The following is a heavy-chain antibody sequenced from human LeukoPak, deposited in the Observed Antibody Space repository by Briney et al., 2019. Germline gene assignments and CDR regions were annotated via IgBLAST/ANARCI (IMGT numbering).Heavy chain of an antibody. J-gene: IGHJ4*02. V-gene: IGHV3-11*03. D-gene: IGHD1-26*01. CDR2: ISSSSSYT. CDR1: GFTFSDCN. CDR3: ARSGIVGATPDY. Sequence: PGGSLRLSCAASGFTFSDCNMSWIRQAPGKGLEWVSYISSSSSYTNYADSVKGRFTISRDNAKNSLYLQMNSLRAEDTAVYYCARSGIVGATPDYWGQGTLVTVSS.